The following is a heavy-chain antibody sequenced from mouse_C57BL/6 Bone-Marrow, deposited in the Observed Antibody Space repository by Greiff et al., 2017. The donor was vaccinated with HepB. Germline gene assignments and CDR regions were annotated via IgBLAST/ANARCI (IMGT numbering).Heavy chain of an antibody. CDR1: GYTFTSYW. J-gene: IGHJ2*01. V-gene: IGHV1-50*01. CDR2: IDPSDSYT. D-gene: IGHD5-1*01. CDR3: ARVPTEVGY. Sequence: QVQLQQSGAELVKPGASVKLSCKASGYTFTSYWMQWVKQRPGQGLEWIGEIDPSDSYTNYNQKFKGKATLTVDTSSSTAYMQLSSLTSEDSAVYYCARVPTEVGYWGQGTTLTVSS.